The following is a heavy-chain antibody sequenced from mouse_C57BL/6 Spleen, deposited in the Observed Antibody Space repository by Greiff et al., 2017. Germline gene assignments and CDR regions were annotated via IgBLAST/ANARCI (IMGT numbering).Heavy chain of an antibody. CDR3: ASSGLGLDY. D-gene: IGHD4-1*01. Sequence: VQLQQPGAELVMPGASVKLSCKASGYTFTSYWMHWVKQRPGQGLEWIGEIDPSDSYTNYNQKFKGKSTLTVDKSSSTAYMQLSSLTSEDSAVXYCASSGLGLDYWGQGTTLTVSS. CDR2: IDPSDSYT. J-gene: IGHJ2*01. V-gene: IGHV1-69*01. CDR1: GYTFTSYW.